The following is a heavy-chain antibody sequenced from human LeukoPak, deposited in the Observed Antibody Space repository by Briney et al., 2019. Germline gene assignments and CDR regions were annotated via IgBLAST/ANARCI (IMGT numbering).Heavy chain of an antibody. Sequence: PSETLSLTCAVSGYSISSGYYWGGIRPPPGKGLEGMGNIYHRGSTYYNPSLKSRVTISVDTSKNQFSLKLRSVTAADTAVYYCARQSGDFDYWGQGTLVTVSS. D-gene: IGHD4-17*01. V-gene: IGHV4-38-2*01. CDR3: ARQSGDFDY. CDR2: IYHRGST. CDR1: GYSISSGYY. J-gene: IGHJ4*02.